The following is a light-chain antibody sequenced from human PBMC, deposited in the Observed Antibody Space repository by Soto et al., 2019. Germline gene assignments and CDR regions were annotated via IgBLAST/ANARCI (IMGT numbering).Light chain of an antibody. V-gene: IGLV2-14*03. CDR1: SSDVGFYNY. CDR2: DVT. J-gene: IGLJ2*01. CDR3: SSYTTSSPVL. Sequence: QSALTQPASVSGSPGQSITISCTGTSSDVGFYNYVSWYQQHPGKAPKLIIYDVTNRPSGVSNRFSGSKSGNTASLTISGLQAEDEADYYCSSYTTSSPVLFGGGTQLTVL.